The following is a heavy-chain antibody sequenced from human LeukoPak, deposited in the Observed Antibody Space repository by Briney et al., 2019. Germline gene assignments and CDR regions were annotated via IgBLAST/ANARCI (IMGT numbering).Heavy chain of an antibody. CDR3: ARGLSSIAVDYYYYMDV. CDR2: IYYSGST. CDR1: GGSISSYY. V-gene: IGHV4-59*01. D-gene: IGHD6-19*01. J-gene: IGHJ6*03. Sequence: SETLSLTCTVSGGSISSYYWSWIRQPPGKGLEWIGYIYYSGSTNYNPSLKSRVTISVDTSKNQFSLKLSSVTAADTAVYYCARGLSSIAVDYYYYMDVWGKGTTVTISS.